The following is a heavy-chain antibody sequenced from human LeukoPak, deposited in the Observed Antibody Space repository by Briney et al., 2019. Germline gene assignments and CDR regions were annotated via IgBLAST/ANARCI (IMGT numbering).Heavy chain of an antibody. Sequence: ASVKVSCKVSGYTLTELSMHWVRQAPGKGLEWMGGFDPEDGETIYAQKFQGRVTMTEDTSTDTAYMELSSLRSEDTAAYYCATELISNWNDRPPVAFDIWGQGTMVTVSS. V-gene: IGHV1-24*01. CDR1: GYTLTELS. J-gene: IGHJ3*02. CDR3: ATELISNWNDRPPVAFDI. D-gene: IGHD1-1*01. CDR2: FDPEDGET.